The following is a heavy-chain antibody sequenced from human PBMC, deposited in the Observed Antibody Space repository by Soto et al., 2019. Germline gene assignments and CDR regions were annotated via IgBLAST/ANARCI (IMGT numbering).Heavy chain of an antibody. CDR3: ATEYSSSWSPSPFDP. V-gene: IGHV1-24*01. Sequence: GASVKVSCKVSGYTLTELSMHWVRQAPGEGLEWMGGFDPEDGETIYAQKFQGRVTMTEDTSTDTAYMELSSLRSEDTAVYYCATEYSSSWSPSPFDPWGQGTLVTVSS. CDR2: FDPEDGET. D-gene: IGHD6-13*01. CDR1: GYTLTELS. J-gene: IGHJ5*02.